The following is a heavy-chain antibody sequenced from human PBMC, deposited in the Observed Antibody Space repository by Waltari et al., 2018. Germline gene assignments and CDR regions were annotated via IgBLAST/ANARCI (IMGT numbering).Heavy chain of an antibody. CDR2: MNTKIGNT. V-gene: IGHV1-8*01. D-gene: IGHD6-13*01. J-gene: IGHJ6*02. CDR3: ARTGYSSSWYIDYYYYGMDV. Sequence: QVQLLQSGAEVKKPGASVKVSCKASGYTFTSYDINWFRQATGQGLEWMGWMNTKIGNTGYAQKVQGRVTMTRNTSISTAYMELSSLRSEDTDVYYCARTGYSSSWYIDYYYYGMDVWGQGTTVTVSS. CDR1: GYTFTSYD.